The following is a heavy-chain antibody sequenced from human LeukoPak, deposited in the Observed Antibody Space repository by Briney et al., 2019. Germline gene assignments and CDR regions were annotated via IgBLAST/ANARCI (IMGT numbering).Heavy chain of an antibody. CDR1: GYTFPYY. CDR2: IDPNSGAT. J-gene: IGHJ4*02. Sequence: ASVKVSCKPCGYTFPYYIHWVRQAPGQGVEWMGWIDPNSGATISAHTFQGRVSMTKDTSFTTVYMELSTLKSDDTAVYYCARDNYGRLDYWGQGSLVTVSP. CDR3: ARDNYGRLDY. V-gene: IGHV1-2*02. D-gene: IGHD3-10*01.